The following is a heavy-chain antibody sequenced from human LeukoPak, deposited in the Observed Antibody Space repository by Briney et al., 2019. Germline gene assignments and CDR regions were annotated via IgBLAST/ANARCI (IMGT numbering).Heavy chain of an antibody. Sequence: GGSLRLSCAASGFTFSSYAMHWVRQAPGKGLEWVSAISGSGGSTYYADSVKGRFTISRDNSKNTLYLQMNSLRAEDTAVYYCARGDGGLVDYWGQGTLVTVSS. J-gene: IGHJ4*02. V-gene: IGHV3-23*01. D-gene: IGHD3-10*01. CDR1: GFTFSSYA. CDR3: ARGDGGLVDY. CDR2: ISGSGGST.